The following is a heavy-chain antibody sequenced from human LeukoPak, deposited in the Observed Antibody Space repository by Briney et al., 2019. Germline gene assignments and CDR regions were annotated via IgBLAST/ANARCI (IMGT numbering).Heavy chain of an antibody. V-gene: IGHV3-23*01. D-gene: IGHD1-26*01. Sequence: PGGPLRLSCGASGFTFSSYAMSWVRQAPGKGLEWVSVMSGSGGSTDYADSVKGRFTISRDNSKNTLYLQMNSLRAEDTAIYYCAKDVGTTILDYWGQGTLVTVSS. CDR3: AKDVGTTILDY. J-gene: IGHJ4*02. CDR1: GFTFSSYA. CDR2: MSGSGGST.